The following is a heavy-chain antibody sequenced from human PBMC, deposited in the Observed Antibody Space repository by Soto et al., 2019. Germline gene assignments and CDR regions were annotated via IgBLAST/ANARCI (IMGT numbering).Heavy chain of an antibody. D-gene: IGHD6-19*01. CDR1: FYTLTNSA. CDR3: ARDQGAAVACIDY. Sequence: GASXKVSCKAFFYTLTNSALHWVRPAPGQRLEWMGWINAGNGNTKYSQKFQGRVTITRDTSASTAYMELSSLRSEDTAVYYCARDQGAAVACIDYWGQGTLVTVSS. J-gene: IGHJ4*02. V-gene: IGHV1-3*01. CDR2: INAGNGNT.